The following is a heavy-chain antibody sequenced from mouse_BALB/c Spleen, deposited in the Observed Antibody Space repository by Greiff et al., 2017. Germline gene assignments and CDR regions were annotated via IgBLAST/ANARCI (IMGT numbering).Heavy chain of an antibody. CDR2: ISYDGSN. CDR1: GYSITSGYY. J-gene: IGHJ2*01. CDR3: ARGTMITTGFDY. D-gene: IGHD2-4*01. V-gene: IGHV3-6*02. Sequence: EVQLQESGPGLVKPSQSLSLTCSVTGYSITSGYYWNWIRQFPGNKLEWMGYISYDGSNNYNPSLKNRISITRDTSKNQFFLKLNSVTTEDTATYYCARGTMITTGFDYWGQGTTLTVSS.